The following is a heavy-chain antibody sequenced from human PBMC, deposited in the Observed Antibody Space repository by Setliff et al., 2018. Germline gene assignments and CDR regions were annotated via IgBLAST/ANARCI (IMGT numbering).Heavy chain of an antibody. Sequence: ASVKVSCKASGYTFTSYYMHWVRQAPGQGLEWMGIINPSGGSTSYAQKFQGRVTITADESTTTFYMEVSSLRSDDTAVYYCARDTYIGDFWSGYYIQGQFDPWGQGTLVTVSS. CDR2: INPSGGST. CDR1: GYTFTSYY. V-gene: IGHV1-46*01. J-gene: IGHJ5*02. D-gene: IGHD3-3*01. CDR3: ARDTYIGDFWSGYYIQGQFDP.